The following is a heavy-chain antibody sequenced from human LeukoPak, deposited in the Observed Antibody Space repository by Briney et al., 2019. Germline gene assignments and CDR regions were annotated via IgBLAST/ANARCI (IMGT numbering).Heavy chain of an antibody. CDR1: GGSIRTFY. V-gene: IGHV4-59*08. Sequence: SETLSLTCTVSGGSIRTFYWSWIRQPPGKGLEWIGYIYYSGNTKYNPSLKSRVSMSVDTSNNHSSLRLSSVTAADTAVYFCAGERSGYYYDRFDYWGQGNLVTVSS. D-gene: IGHD3-22*01. CDR2: IYYSGNT. CDR3: AGERSGYYYDRFDY. J-gene: IGHJ4*02.